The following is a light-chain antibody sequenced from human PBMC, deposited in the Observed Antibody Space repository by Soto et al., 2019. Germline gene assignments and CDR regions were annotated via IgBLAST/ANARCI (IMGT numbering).Light chain of an antibody. V-gene: IGKV1-39*01. CDR3: QQSYSTPWK. Sequence: DIQMTQAPSSLSASVVDRVTITCRASQAIGNYLNWYQQKPGKAPNLLIFGATTLQSGVPSRFSGSGYGTDFTLTISSLQPEDFATYYCQQSYSTPWKFGQGTKVDIK. CDR2: GAT. J-gene: IGKJ1*01. CDR1: QAIGNY.